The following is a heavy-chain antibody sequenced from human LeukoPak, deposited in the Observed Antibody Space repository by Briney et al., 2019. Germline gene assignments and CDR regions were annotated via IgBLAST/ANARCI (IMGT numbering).Heavy chain of an antibody. CDR3: ARGGYSFDY. Sequence: GGSLRLSCAVSGFRVSDYYMSWVRQAPGKGLEWVARLHADGNEKYFVHSVKGRFTVSRDNAKNSLYLQMNSLRVEDTAVYYCARGGYSFDYLGQGTLVTVSS. V-gene: IGHV3-7*01. J-gene: IGHJ4*02. CDR2: LHADGNEK. D-gene: IGHD5-12*01. CDR1: GFRVSDYY.